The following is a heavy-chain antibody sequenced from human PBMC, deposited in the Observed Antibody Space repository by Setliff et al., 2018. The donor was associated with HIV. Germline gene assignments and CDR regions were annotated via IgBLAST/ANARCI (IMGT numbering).Heavy chain of an antibody. CDR2: IYYSGNT. J-gene: IGHJ4*02. V-gene: IGHV4-59*12. Sequence: LSLTCSVSGGSISSYYWTWIRQPPSGGLEWIGYIYYSGNTKYNPSLKSRVSISVDTSKNQFSLKLSSVTAADTAIYYCARRSPRENYFDYWGQGTLVTVSS. CDR1: GGSISSYY. CDR3: ARRSPRENYFDY.